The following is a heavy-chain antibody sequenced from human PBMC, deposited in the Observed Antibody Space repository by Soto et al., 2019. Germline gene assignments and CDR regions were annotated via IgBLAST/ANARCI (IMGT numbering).Heavy chain of an antibody. J-gene: IGHJ6*03. CDR2: IWYDGSNK. V-gene: IGHV3-33*01. D-gene: IGHD3-3*01. Sequence: QVQLVESGGGVVQPGRSLRLSCAASGFTFSSYGMHWVRQAPGKWLEWVAVIWYDGSNKYYADSVKGRFTISRDNSKNTLYLQMNSLRAEDTAVYYCAREGTIFGVVISYYMDVWGKGTTVTVSS. CDR3: AREGTIFGVVISYYMDV. CDR1: GFTFSSYG.